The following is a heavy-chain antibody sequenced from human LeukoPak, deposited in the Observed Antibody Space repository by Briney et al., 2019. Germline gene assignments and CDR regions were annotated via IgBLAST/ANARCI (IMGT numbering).Heavy chain of an antibody. D-gene: IGHD2-21*02. J-gene: IGHJ4*02. Sequence: SETLSLTCTVSGGSISSGDYYWSWIRQPPGKGLEYLGRISSTGNTNYNPSLRSRVTMSVDTSKNQFSLNLRSVTAADTAVYYCARDRVHDSDYWGQGILVIVSS. CDR2: ISSTGNT. CDR1: GGSISSGDYY. CDR3: ARDRVHDSDY. V-gene: IGHV4-39*07.